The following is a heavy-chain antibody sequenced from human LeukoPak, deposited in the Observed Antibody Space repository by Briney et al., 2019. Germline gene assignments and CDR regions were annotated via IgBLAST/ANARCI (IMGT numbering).Heavy chain of an antibody. D-gene: IGHD2-2*01. CDR3: ARDHSAMPSY. V-gene: IGHV3-30*03. J-gene: IGHJ4*02. CDR1: GFTFSSYN. Sequence: GRSLRLSCAASGFTFSSYNFHWLRQAPGKGLEWLTVISYDGSYTSYGASVKGRFTVSRDNSQNTLYLQMNGLGAEDTALYYCARDHSAMPSYWGQGTLVTVSS. CDR2: ISYDGSYT.